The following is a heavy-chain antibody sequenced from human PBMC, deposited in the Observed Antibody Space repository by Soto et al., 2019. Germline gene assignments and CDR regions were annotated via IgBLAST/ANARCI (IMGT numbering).Heavy chain of an antibody. CDR3: ARGPIPIYSSSWPEVDY. CDR2: IWYDGSNK. CDR1: GFTFSSYG. J-gene: IGHJ4*02. Sequence: GGSLRLSCAASGFTFSSYGMHWVRQAPGKGLEWVAVIWYDGSNKYYADSVKGRFTISRDNSKNTLYLQMNSLRAEDTAVYYCARGPIPIYSSSWPEVDYWGQGT. V-gene: IGHV3-33*01. D-gene: IGHD6-13*01.